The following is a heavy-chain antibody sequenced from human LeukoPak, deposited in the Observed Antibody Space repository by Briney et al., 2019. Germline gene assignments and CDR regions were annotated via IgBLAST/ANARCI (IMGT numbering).Heavy chain of an antibody. CDR1: GFPVNKYE. CDR2: VDAGATST. J-gene: IGHJ4*02. V-gene: IGHV3-48*03. D-gene: IGHD2-21*02. Sequence: GGSLRLSCAASGFPVNKYEIHWVRQAPGKGLEWISYVDAGATSTNYADSVWGRFTLSRDNAQNSVHLQMNSLRDEDTAVYYCVRGRLLRSTKYFDSRGQGALVTVSS. CDR3: VRGRLLRSTKYFDS.